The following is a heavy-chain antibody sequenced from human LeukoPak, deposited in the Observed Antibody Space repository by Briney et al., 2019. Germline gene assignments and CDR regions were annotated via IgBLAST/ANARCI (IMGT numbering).Heavy chain of an antibody. V-gene: IGHV4-59*08. D-gene: IGHD3-22*01. CDR1: GGSISTYY. J-gene: IGHJ4*02. CDR2: NYYSGST. CDR3: AASYYYYSSGPRPYYFDF. Sequence: SETLSLTCTVSGGSISTYYWSWIRQPRGKGLEWIGYNYYSGSTNYNPSLKSRVTISVDTSKNQFSLKLSSVTAADTAVYYCAASYYYYSSGPRPYYFDFWGQGTLVTVSS.